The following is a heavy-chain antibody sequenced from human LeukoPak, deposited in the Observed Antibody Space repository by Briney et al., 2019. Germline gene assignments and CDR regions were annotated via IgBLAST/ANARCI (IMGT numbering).Heavy chain of an antibody. V-gene: IGHV4-59*12. D-gene: IGHD1-14*01. Sequence: PSETLSLTCTVSGGSISSYYWSWIRQPPGKGLEWIGYIYYSGSTNYNPSLKSRVTISVDTSKNQFSLKLSSVTAADTAVYYCARENHHYFDYWGQGTLVTVSS. CDR1: GGSISSYY. CDR3: ARENHHYFDY. J-gene: IGHJ4*02. CDR2: IYYSGST.